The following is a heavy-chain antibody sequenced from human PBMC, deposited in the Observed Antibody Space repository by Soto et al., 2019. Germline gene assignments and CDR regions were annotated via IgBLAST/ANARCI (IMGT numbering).Heavy chain of an antibody. CDR1: GYSFTSYW. Sequence: GESLKISCKGSGYSFTSYWISWVRRMPGKGLEWMGRIDPSDSYTNYNPSFQGHVTISADKSISTAYLQWSSLKASDTAMYYCARPTDDYYYGMDVWGQGTTVTVSS. V-gene: IGHV5-10-1*01. J-gene: IGHJ6*02. CDR3: ARPTDDYYYGMDV. CDR2: IDPSDSYT.